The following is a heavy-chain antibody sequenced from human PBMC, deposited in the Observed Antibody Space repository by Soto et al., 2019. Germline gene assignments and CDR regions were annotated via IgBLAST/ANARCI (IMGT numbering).Heavy chain of an antibody. CDR2: ISGSGGST. D-gene: IGHD6-19*01. V-gene: IGHV3-23*01. CDR3: ANLPSYYRIAVAAQGPYYYYGMDV. Sequence: PGGSLRLSCAASGFTFSSYAMSWVRQAPGKGLEWVSAISGSGGSTYHADSVKGRFTISRDNSKNTLYLQMNSLRAEDTAVYYCANLPSYYRIAVAAQGPYYYYGMDVWGQGTTVTVSS. CDR1: GFTFSSYA. J-gene: IGHJ6*02.